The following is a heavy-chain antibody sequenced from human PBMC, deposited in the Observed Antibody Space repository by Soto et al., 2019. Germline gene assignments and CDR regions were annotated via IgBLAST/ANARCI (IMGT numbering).Heavy chain of an antibody. V-gene: IGHV4-59*08. D-gene: IGHD4-4*01. CDR1: GDSISGNY. J-gene: IGHJ4*02. Sequence: SETLSLTCTVSGDSISGNYWGWIRQPPGKRLQWIGYMYYTGSTNYNPSLKSRVTISVDTSKNQFSLRLSSVTAADTAVHYCARSGGLQHIDYWGQGTLVTVSS. CDR2: MYYTGST. CDR3: ARSGGLQHIDY.